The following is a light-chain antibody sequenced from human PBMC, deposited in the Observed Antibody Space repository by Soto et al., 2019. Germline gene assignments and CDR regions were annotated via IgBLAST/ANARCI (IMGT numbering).Light chain of an antibody. CDR2: DAS. CDR3: QQYSNWPPIT. Sequence: IQMTQSPSSLSASVGDRVTITCQASQDISNYLNWYQQKPGKAPKLLIYDASNLETGVPSRFSGSGSGTEFTLTISSLQSEDFAVYYCQQYSNWPPITFGQGTRLEIK. CDR1: QDISNY. J-gene: IGKJ5*01. V-gene: IGKV1-33*01.